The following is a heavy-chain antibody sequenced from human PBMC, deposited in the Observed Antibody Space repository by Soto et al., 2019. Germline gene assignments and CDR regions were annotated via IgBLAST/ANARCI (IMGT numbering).Heavy chain of an antibody. J-gene: IGHJ5*02. CDR3: ARGGGTIFGVVTPNWFDP. CDR2: IKQDGSEK. V-gene: IGHV3-7*01. Sequence: GGSLRLSCAASGFTFSSYWMSWVRQAPGKGLEWVANIKQDGSEKYYVDSVKGRFTISRDNAKNSLYLQMNSLRAEDTAVYYCARGGGTIFGVVTPNWFDPWGQGTLVTVSS. CDR1: GFTFSSYW. D-gene: IGHD3-3*01.